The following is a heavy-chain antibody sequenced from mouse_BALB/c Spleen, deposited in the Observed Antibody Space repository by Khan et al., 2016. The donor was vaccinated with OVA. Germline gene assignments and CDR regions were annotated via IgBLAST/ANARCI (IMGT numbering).Heavy chain of an antibody. CDR3: TRSYDSYYFDY. V-gene: IGHV1-5*01. CDR2: IYPGNSYT. D-gene: IGHD2-4*01. Sequence: VQLQQSGTVLARPGASVKMSCKASGYSFTSYWMHWVKQRPGQGLEWIGAIYPGNSYTRYKQKFKGKSKLTAVTSASTAYMELSSLTNEDSAVYYCTRSYDSYYFDYWGQGTTLTVSS. J-gene: IGHJ2*01. CDR1: GYSFTSYW.